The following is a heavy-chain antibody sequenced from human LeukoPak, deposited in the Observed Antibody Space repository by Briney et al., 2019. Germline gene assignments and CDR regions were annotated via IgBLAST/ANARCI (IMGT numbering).Heavy chain of an antibody. CDR3: ARGGLLRYFDWTPSGAFDI. D-gene: IGHD3-9*01. CDR2: IYHSGST. Sequence: SQTLSLTCAVSGGSISSGGYSWSWIRQPPGKGLEWIGYIYHSGSTYYNPSLKSRVTISVDRSKIQFSLKLSSVTAADTAVYYCARGGLLRYFDWTPSGAFDIWGQGTMVTVSS. CDR1: GGSISSGGYS. V-gene: IGHV4-30-2*01. J-gene: IGHJ3*02.